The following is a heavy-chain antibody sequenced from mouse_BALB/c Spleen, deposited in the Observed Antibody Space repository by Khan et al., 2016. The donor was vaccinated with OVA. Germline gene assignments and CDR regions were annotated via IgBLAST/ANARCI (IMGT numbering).Heavy chain of an antibody. Sequence: QVQLKESGPGLVAPSQSLSITCTVSGLSLTNYGISWIRQPPGKGLEWLGVIWGDGSTNYHSTLISRLSINKDKSKSQVFLKLNSLQTVDTATYYCAIIYYGYDWFTYLGQGTLVTVSA. CDR2: IWGDGST. CDR1: GLSLTNYG. D-gene: IGHD2-2*01. J-gene: IGHJ3*01. V-gene: IGHV2-3*01. CDR3: AIIYYGYDWFTY.